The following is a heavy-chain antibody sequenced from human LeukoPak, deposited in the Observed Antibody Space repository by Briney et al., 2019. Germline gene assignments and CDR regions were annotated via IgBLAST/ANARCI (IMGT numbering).Heavy chain of an antibody. Sequence: ASVKVSCKASGYTFTGYYIHWVRQAPGQGLEWMGWINLNSGGTNYAQNFQGRVTMTRDTSISTAYLELSRLRSDDTAVYYCARDDGITGTTFDYWGQGTLVTVSS. CDR2: INLNSGGT. V-gene: IGHV1-2*02. J-gene: IGHJ4*02. D-gene: IGHD1-7*01. CDR1: GYTFTGYY. CDR3: ARDDGITGTTFDY.